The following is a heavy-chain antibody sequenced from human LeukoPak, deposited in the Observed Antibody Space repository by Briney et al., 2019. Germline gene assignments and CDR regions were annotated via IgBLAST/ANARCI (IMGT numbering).Heavy chain of an antibody. CDR2: IYTSGST. D-gene: IGHD3-22*01. Sequence: SETLSLTCTVSGGSISSGSYYWSWIRQPAGKGLEWIGRIYTSGSTNYNPSLKSRFTISVDTSKNQFSLKLSSVTAADTAVYHCARASKDYYDSSGYIGYWGQGTLVTVSS. J-gene: IGHJ4*02. CDR1: GGSISSGSYY. CDR3: ARASKDYYDSSGYIGY. V-gene: IGHV4-61*02.